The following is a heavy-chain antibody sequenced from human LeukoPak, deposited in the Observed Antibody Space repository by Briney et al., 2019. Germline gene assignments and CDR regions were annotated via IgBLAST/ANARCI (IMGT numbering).Heavy chain of an antibody. CDR3: AREYSSSYYYYMDV. CDR1: GLTFSSYW. D-gene: IGHD6-6*01. CDR2: IKQDGSEK. J-gene: IGHJ6*03. V-gene: IGHV3-7*01. Sequence: GGSLRLSCAASGLTFSSYWMSWVRQAPGKGLEWVANIKQDGSEKYYVDSVKGRFTISRDNAKNSLYLQMNSLRAEDTAVYYCAREYSSSYYYYMDVWGKGTTVTVSS.